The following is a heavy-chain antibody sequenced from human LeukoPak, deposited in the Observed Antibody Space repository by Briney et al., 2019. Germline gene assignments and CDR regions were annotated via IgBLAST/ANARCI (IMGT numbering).Heavy chain of an antibody. J-gene: IGHJ4*02. V-gene: IGHV3-7*01. Sequence: PGGSLRLSCAASGFTFSDYYMSWVRQAPGKGLEWVANIKQDGSEKYYVDSVKGRFTISRDNAKNSLYLQMNSLRAEDTAVYYCARPPEGFDWLLYFDYWAREPWSPSPQ. D-gene: IGHD3-9*01. CDR1: GFTFSDYY. CDR2: IKQDGSEK. CDR3: ARPPEGFDWLLYFDY.